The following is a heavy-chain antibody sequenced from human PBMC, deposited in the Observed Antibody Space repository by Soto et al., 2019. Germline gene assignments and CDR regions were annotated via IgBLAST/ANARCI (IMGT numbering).Heavy chain of an antibody. Sequence: SETLSLTCTVSAGSIGTYYWSWIRQPPGKGLEWIGDIYYSGSTIYNPSLKSRVSISVDTSKKQFSLKVTSVTAADTAVYYCARLNSGSFDYWGQGTRVTVSS. J-gene: IGHJ4*02. CDR2: IYYSGST. D-gene: IGHD1-26*01. CDR1: AGSIGTYY. V-gene: IGHV4-59*01. CDR3: ARLNSGSFDY.